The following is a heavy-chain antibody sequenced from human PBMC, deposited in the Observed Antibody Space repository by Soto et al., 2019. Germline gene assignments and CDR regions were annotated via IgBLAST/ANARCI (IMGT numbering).Heavy chain of an antibody. CDR2: IYYSGST. D-gene: IGHD5-18*01. V-gene: IGHV4-30-4*01. CDR3: ASNSYGYTLYDY. CDR1: GGSISSGDYY. Sequence: QVQLQESGPGLVKPSQTLSLTCTVSGGSISSGDYYWSWIRQPPGKGLEWIGYIYYSGSTYYNPSLKCRVTISLDTSKTQFSLKLSSVTAADTAVYYCASNSYGYTLYDYWGQGTLVTVSS. J-gene: IGHJ4*02.